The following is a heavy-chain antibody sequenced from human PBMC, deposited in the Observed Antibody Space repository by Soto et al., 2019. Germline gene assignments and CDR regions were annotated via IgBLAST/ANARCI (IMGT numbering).Heavy chain of an antibody. V-gene: IGHV3-53*01. CDR3: ARVVRGVISHYCMDF. CDR1: GLTVSSNY. CDR2: IYSGGST. D-gene: IGHD3-10*01. Sequence: GGSLRLSCAASGLTVSSNYMSWVRQAPGKGLEWVSVIYSGGSTYYADSVKGRFTISRDNSKNTLYLQMNSLRAEDTAVYYCARVVRGVISHYCMDFWGQGPTVTVSS. J-gene: IGHJ6*02.